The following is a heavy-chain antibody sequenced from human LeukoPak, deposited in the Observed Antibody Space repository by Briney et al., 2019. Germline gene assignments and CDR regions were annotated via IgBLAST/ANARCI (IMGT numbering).Heavy chain of an antibody. J-gene: IGHJ4*02. D-gene: IGHD6-6*01. CDR1: GGSFSGYY. V-gene: IGHV4-34*01. Sequence: SETLSLTCAVYGGSFSGYYWSWIRQPPGKGLEWIGEINHSGSTNYNPSLKSRVTISVDRSKNQFSLKLSSVTAADTAVYYCARYSSSARNFDFWGQGTLVTVSS. CDR2: INHSGST. CDR3: ARYSSSARNFDF.